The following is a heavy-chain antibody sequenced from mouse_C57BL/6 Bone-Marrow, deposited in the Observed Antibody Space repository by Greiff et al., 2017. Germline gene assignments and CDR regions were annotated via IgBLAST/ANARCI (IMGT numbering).Heavy chain of an antibody. CDR3: ARQAMITNHAMDY. Sequence: VKLVESGPGLVQPSQSLSITCTVSGFSLTSYGVHWVRQSPGKGLEWLGVIWSGGSTDSNAAFISRLSISKDNSKSQVFFKMNSLQADDTAIDYCARQAMITNHAMDYWGQGTSVTVSS. V-gene: IGHV2-2*01. CDR2: IWSGGST. CDR1: GFSLTSYG. D-gene: IGHD2-4*01. J-gene: IGHJ4*01.